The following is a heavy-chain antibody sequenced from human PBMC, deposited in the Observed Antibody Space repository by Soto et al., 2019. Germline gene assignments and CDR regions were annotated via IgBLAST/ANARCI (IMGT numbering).Heavy chain of an antibody. CDR3: ARAFFYQGRDSRGYSFEALDF. J-gene: IGHJ3*01. CDR2: ISAHTGSS. Sequence: QVQLVQSGAEVKKPGASVKVSCKASGYTFTSSGMSWVRQAPGQGLEWMGWISAHTGSSEYAQRFQGRVTMTTDRSTSTAYMELRSLRSDDTAVYDCARAFFYQGRDSRGYSFEALDFGGPGTLVTVSS. CDR1: GYTFTSSG. V-gene: IGHV1-18*01. D-gene: IGHD3-22*01.